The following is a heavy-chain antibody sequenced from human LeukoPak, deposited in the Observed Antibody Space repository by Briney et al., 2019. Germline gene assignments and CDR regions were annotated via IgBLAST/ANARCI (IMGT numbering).Heavy chain of an antibody. CDR2: INHSGST. Sequence: PSETLSLTCAVYGGSFSGYYWSWIRQPPGKGLEWIGEINHSGSTNYYPSLKSRVTISVDTSKNQFSLKLSSVAAADTAVYYCAREKVGATGFGYWGQGTLVTVSS. J-gene: IGHJ4*02. CDR1: GGSFSGYY. V-gene: IGHV4-34*01. D-gene: IGHD1-26*01. CDR3: AREKVGATGFGY.